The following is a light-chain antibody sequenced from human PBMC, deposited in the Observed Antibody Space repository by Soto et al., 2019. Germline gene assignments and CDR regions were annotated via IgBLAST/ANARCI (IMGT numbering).Light chain of an antibody. CDR2: DAS. CDR1: QSISSY. Sequence: IHLTQSPSTLSGSLLDIASITVRASQSISSYLAWYQQKPGQAPRLLIYDASNRDTGIPARFSGSGSGTDFTLTISSLEPEDFAFYYCQQRSYGPTTFGRGTQVDIK. V-gene: IGKV3-11*01. J-gene: IGKJ4*01. CDR3: QQRSYGPTT.